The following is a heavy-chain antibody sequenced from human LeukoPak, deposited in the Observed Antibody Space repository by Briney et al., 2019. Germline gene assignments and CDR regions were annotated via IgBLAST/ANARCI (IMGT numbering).Heavy chain of an antibody. CDR2: IIPIFGTA. CDR3: AVEGKRRDGYNFLEDSSNWFDP. J-gene: IGHJ5*02. V-gene: IGHV1-69*13. Sequence: GASVKVSCKASGGTFSSYAISWVRQAPGQGLEWMGGIIPIFGTANYAQKFQGRVTITAGESTSTAYMELSSLRSEDTAVYYCAVEGKRRDGYNFLEDSSNWFDPWGQGTLVTVSS. CDR1: GGTFSSYA. D-gene: IGHD5-24*01.